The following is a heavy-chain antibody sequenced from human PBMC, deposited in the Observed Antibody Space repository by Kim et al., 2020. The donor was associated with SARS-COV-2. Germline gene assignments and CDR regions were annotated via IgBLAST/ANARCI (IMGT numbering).Heavy chain of an antibody. D-gene: IGHD3-10*01. CDR2: ISVHNGYT. CDR3: ASMDYSDSGDYSVPNYYSYHAMDV. CDR1: GFTSPTFG. V-gene: IGHV1-18*01. Sequence: ASVKVSCMASGFTSPTFGISWVRQAPGQGLEWMGWISVHNGYTDYAQKFQVRVAMTADTSSNTAYMDLRSLRSDDTAVYYCASMDYSDSGDYSVPNYYSYHAMDVWGQGTTVIVSS. J-gene: IGHJ6*02.